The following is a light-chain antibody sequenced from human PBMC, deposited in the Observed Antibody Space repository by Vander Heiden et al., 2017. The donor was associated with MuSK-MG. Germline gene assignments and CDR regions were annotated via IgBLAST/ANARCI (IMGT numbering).Light chain of an antibody. Sequence: DIQLTKSPSFLSASVGDRVNITCRASQRISTYLAWYQQRRGKAPKVLIYASSILQTGVPSRFSGSGSGTEFILTISSLQPEDFATYYCQQVNRSPLTFGGGTKVEIK. CDR2: ASS. V-gene: IGKV1-9*01. CDR3: QQVNRSPLT. CDR1: QRISTY. J-gene: IGKJ4*01.